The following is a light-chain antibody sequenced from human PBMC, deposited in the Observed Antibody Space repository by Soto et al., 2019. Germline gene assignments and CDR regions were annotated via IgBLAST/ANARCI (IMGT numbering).Light chain of an antibody. CDR3: ISYTTSSTLYVV. V-gene: IGLV2-14*01. CDR2: DVS. CDR1: SSDVGGYNY. Sequence: QSALTQPASVSGSPGQSITISCTGTSSDVGGYNYVSWYQQHPGKAPKLMIYDVSNRPSGVSNRFSGSKSGNTASLTISGLQAEDEADYYCISYTTSSTLYVVFGGGTTLTVL. J-gene: IGLJ2*01.